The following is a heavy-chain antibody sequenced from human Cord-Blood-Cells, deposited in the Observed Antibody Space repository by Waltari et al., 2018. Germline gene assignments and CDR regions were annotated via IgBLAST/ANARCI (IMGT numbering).Heavy chain of an antibody. CDR3: ARYDSLIAAAGTVGAFDI. D-gene: IGHD6-13*01. CDR2: IIPIFGTA. J-gene: IGHJ3*02. Sequence: QVQLVQSGAEVKKPGSSVKVSCKASGGTFSSYAISWVRQAPGKGLEWMGGIIPIFGTANYAQKFQGRVTITADESTSTAYMELSSLRSEDTAVYYCARYDSLIAAAGTVGAFDIWGQGTMVTVSS. V-gene: IGHV1-69*01. CDR1: GGTFSSYA.